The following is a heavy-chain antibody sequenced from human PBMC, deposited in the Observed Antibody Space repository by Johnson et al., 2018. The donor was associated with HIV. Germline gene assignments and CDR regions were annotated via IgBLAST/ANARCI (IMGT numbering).Heavy chain of an antibody. CDR3: ASPYSADAFDI. Sequence: QVQLVESGGGLVKPGGSLRLSCAASGFTFSSYGMHWVRQAPGKGLEWVAVIWYDGSNKYYADSVKGRFTISRDNSKNTLYLQMNSLRAEDTAVYYCASPYSADAFDIWGQGTLVTVSS. V-gene: IGHV3-33*08. CDR1: GFTFSSYG. CDR2: IWYDGSNK. J-gene: IGHJ3*02. D-gene: IGHD5-18*01.